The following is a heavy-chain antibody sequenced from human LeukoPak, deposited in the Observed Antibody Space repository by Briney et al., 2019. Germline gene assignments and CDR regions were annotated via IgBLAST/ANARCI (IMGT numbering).Heavy chain of an antibody. CDR2: IRSKGYGGTT. V-gene: IGHV3-49*04. D-gene: IGHD5-24*01. CDR1: GFTFGDHA. CDR3: TRGPTGRWLYYGMDV. J-gene: IGHJ6*02. Sequence: GGSLRLSCITSGFTFGDHAMSWVRQAPGKGLDWVGFIRSKGYGGTTEYAASVKGRFTISRDDSKSIAYLQMNSLKSEDTAVYYCTRGPTGRWLYYGMDVWGQGTTVIGSS.